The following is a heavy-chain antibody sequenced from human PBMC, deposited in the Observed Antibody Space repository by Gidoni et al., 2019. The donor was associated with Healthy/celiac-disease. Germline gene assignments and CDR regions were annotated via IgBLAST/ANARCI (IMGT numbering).Heavy chain of an antibody. J-gene: IGHJ6*02. Sequence: EVQLLESGGGLVQPGGSLRLSCAASGFTFSSYAMSWVRQAPGKGLEWVSAISGSGGSTYYADSVKGRFTISRDNSKNTLYLQMNSLRAEDTAVYYCAKGDDFWSGYQYGMDVWGQGTTVTVSS. V-gene: IGHV3-23*01. CDR1: GFTFSSYA. CDR2: ISGSGGST. CDR3: AKGDDFWSGYQYGMDV. D-gene: IGHD3-3*01.